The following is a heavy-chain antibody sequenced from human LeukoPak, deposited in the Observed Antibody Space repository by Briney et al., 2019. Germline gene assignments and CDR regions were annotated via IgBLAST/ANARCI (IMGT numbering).Heavy chain of an antibody. D-gene: IGHD1-20*01. CDR2: ISGTGFTT. CDR3: AKDGYNWIAFDD. J-gene: IGHJ4*02. V-gene: IGHV3-23*01. CDR1: GFTLSTYA. Sequence: GGSLRLSCAASGFTLSTYAMHWVRQAPGKGLEWVAYISGTGFTTYYADSVKGRFTISSDSSKNTLFLQMNSLRAEDTVIYYCAKDGYNWIAFDDWGQGTLVTVSS.